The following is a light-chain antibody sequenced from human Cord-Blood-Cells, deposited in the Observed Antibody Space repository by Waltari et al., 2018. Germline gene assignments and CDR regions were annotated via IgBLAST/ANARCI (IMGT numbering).Light chain of an antibody. CDR3: QQSYSTHT. Sequence: DIQRTQPPSSLSASVGDRVTITCRPSQSISSYLNWYQQKPGKAPKLLIYAASSLQSGVPSRFSGSGSGTDFTLTISSLQPEDFATYDCQQSYSTHTFGQGTKLEIK. CDR1: QSISSY. CDR2: AAS. V-gene: IGKV1-39*01. J-gene: IGKJ2*01.